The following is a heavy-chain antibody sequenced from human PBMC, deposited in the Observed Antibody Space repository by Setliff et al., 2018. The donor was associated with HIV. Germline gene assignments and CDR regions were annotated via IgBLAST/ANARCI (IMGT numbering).Heavy chain of an antibody. V-gene: IGHV4-38-2*01. CDR1: GYSISSGYS. CDR2: IYHSGST. Sequence: SETLSLTCAVSGYSISSGYSWGWIRQPPGKGLEWIGSIYHSGSTYYNPSLKSRGTISVDTSKNQFSLTLSSVTAADTAVYYRARQYMVRGVIITLDFDYWGQGTRVTVSS. J-gene: IGHJ4*02. D-gene: IGHD3-10*01. CDR3: ARQYMVRGVIITLDFDY.